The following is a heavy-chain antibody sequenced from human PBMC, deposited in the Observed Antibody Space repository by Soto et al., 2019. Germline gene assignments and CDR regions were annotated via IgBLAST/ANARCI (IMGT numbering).Heavy chain of an antibody. D-gene: IGHD6-6*01. V-gene: IGHV3-23*01. J-gene: IGHJ4*01. CDR1: GFTFNTST. Sequence: GGSMELSCAASGFTFNTSTVTWVRQAPGTGLEWVSSIIGAGRSTYYADSVEGRFTISRDNSKNTLYLQMNSLRAEDTAKYYCAASPSSITARFFDYWGRGTLVTVSS. CDR3: AASPSSITARFFDY. CDR2: IIGAGRST.